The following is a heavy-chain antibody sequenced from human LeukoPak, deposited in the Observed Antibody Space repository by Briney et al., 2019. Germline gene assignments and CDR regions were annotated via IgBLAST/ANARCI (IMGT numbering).Heavy chain of an antibody. CDR1: GGSISGYY. Sequence: SETLSLTCTVSGGSISGYYWSWIRQPPGRGLEWIGNIFYSGSTNYNSSLKSRVTISVDTAKNQFSLKLSSVTAADTAVYYCTRDRKLNYYDSGGYHDFWGQGTLVTVSS. D-gene: IGHD3-22*01. V-gene: IGHV4-59*01. CDR3: TRDRKLNYYDSGGYHDF. CDR2: IFYSGST. J-gene: IGHJ4*02.